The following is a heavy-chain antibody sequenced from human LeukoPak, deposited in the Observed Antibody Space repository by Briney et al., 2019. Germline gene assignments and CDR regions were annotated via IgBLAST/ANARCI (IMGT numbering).Heavy chain of an antibody. J-gene: IGHJ5*02. CDR1: GFTFSSYS. Sequence: GGSLRLSCAASGFTFSSYSMNWVRQAPGKGLEWVSSISSSSSYIYYADSVKGRFTISRDNAKNSLYLQMNSLRAEDTAVYYCARDYASYYDILTGYYQNWFDPWGQGTLVTVSS. V-gene: IGHV3-21*01. CDR3: ARDYASYYDILTGYYQNWFDP. CDR2: ISSSSSYI. D-gene: IGHD3-9*01.